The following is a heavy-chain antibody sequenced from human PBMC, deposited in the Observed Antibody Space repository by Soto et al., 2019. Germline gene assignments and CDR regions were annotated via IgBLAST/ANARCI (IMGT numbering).Heavy chain of an antibody. D-gene: IGHD3-10*01. V-gene: IGHV1-69*13. CDR3: ARGDTMVRGVFDY. J-gene: IGHJ4*02. Sequence: ASVKVSCKASGGTFSSYAISWVRQAPGQGLEWMGGIIPIFGTANYAQKFQGRVTITADESTSTAYMELSSLRSEDTAVYYCARGDTMVRGVFDYWGQGTLVTVSS. CDR2: IIPIFGTA. CDR1: GGTFSSYA.